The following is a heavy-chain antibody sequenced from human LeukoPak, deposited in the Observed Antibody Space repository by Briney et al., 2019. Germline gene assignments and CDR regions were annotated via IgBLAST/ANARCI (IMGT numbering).Heavy chain of an antibody. D-gene: IGHD3-3*01. CDR2: INHSGST. V-gene: IGHV4-34*01. J-gene: IGHJ4*02. CDR3: AAYHYDFWSGYSNYFDY. Sequence: SETLSLTCAVYGGSFSGYYRSWIRQPPGKGLEWIGEINHSGSTNYNPSLKSRVTISVDTSKNQFSLKLSSVTAADTAVYYCAAYHYDFWSGYSNYFDYWGQGTLVTVSS. CDR1: GGSFSGYY.